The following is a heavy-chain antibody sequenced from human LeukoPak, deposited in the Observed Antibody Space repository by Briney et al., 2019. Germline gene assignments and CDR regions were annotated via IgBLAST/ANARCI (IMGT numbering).Heavy chain of an antibody. Sequence: SQTLSLTCTVSGGSISSGGYYWSWIRQHPGKGLEWIGYIYYNRSTYYNPSLKSRVTISVDTSKNQFSLKLSSVTAAHPAVYYCARDNYDSSGYSFDYWGQGTLVTVSS. V-gene: IGHV4-31*03. CDR3: ARDNYDSSGYSFDY. J-gene: IGHJ4*02. D-gene: IGHD3-22*01. CDR1: GGSISSGGYY. CDR2: IYYNRST.